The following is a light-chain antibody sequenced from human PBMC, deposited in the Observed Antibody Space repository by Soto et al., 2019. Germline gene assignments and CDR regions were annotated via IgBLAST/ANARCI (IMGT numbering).Light chain of an antibody. CDR2: AAS. J-gene: IGKJ5*01. CDR3: QQSYSTPVT. CDR1: QSISSW. Sequence: DTQIPQSAGPLSTSVGDRVPITCRAGQSISSWMAWYQQKPGKAPKLLIYAASSLQSGGPSRCSGSGAGTDFTLTIISRQPEDFVTYYCQQSYSTPVTFGQGTRLDIK. V-gene: IGKV1-39*01.